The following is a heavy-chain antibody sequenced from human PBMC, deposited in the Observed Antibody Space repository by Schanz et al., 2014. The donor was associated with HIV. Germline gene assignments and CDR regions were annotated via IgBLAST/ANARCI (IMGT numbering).Heavy chain of an antibody. D-gene: IGHD2-21*02. Sequence: QVQLQQWGAGLLKPSETLSLTCAVYGGSFSGYFWAWIRQPPGKGLEWIGDISHTGITNYNPSLESRVNISADTSKNQFSLRLTSVTAADTAVYFCARGDFGGNSVDYWGHGNLVTVSS. CDR1: GGSFSGYF. CDR3: ARGDFGGNSVDY. J-gene: IGHJ4*01. V-gene: IGHV4-34*01. CDR2: ISHTGIT.